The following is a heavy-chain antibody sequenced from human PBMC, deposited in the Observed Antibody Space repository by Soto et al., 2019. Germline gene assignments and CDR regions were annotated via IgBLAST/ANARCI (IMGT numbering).Heavy chain of an antibody. D-gene: IGHD3-9*01. CDR2: ISVDGRRT. V-gene: IGHV3-23*01. CDR1: GFTFISYA. J-gene: IGHJ5*02. CDR3: TKTGTLLTGNNWFDR. Sequence: GGSLRLSLAASGFTFISYAMTWVSHAPAKGLEWVSGISVDGRRTYYADSVKGRFTISRDNSENTLYLQMNSLRADDTAVYYCTKTGTLLTGNNWFDRWGQGTLVTVSS.